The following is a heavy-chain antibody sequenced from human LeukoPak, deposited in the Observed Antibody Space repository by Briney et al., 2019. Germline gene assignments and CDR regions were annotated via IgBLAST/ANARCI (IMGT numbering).Heavy chain of an antibody. CDR2: IHHSGHT. CDR1: GDSVTSDNW. Sequence: SETLSLTCAVSGDSVTSDNWWSWVRQSPGKGLDWIGEIHHSGHTNYNPSLKSRVTISLDKSKNQLSLKLNSVTAADTAIYYCAKSDYCALDLWGQGSLASVSS. CDR3: AKSDYCALDL. D-gene: IGHD2/OR15-2a*01. V-gene: IGHV4-4*02. J-gene: IGHJ5*02.